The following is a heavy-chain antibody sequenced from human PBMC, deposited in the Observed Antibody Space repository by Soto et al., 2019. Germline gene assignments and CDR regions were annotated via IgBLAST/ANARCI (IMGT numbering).Heavy chain of an antibody. J-gene: IGHJ4*02. CDR3: ARSLSALFSLGDFNY. D-gene: IGHD2-21*01. CDR2: ISGSGTST. Sequence: GGSLRLSCAASGFTFSRYALNWVRQAPGKGLEWVAEISGSGTSTYYAPSVKGRFIISSDSSKNTFYLRMKSLRAEDTAMYYCARSLSALFSLGDFNYWGQGALVTVSS. V-gene: IGHV3-23*01. CDR1: GFTFSRYA.